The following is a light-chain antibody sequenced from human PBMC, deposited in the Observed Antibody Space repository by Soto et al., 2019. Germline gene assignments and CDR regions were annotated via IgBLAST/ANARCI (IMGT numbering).Light chain of an antibody. CDR3: TSWTTSTTMI. CDR2: DVN. Sequence: QSALTQPASVSGSPGQSITISCTGTSRDVGGYNYVSWYQLHPGKAPKLMIYDVNIRPSGVSNRFSGSKSGNTASLTISGLQAEDEADYYCTSWTTSTTMIFGGGTKVTVL. CDR1: SRDVGGYNY. J-gene: IGLJ2*01. V-gene: IGLV2-14*01.